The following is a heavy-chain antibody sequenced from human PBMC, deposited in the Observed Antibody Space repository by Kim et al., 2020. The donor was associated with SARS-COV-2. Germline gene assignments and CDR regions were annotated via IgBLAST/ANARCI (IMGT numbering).Heavy chain of an antibody. J-gene: IGHJ6*02. D-gene: IGHD2-15*01. V-gene: IGHV3-11*01. CDR3: ARDVVVVAATRVDYYGMDV. Sequence: GRFTIARDNAKNSLYLQMNSLRAEDTAVYYCARDVVVVAATRVDYYGMDVWGQGTTVTVSS.